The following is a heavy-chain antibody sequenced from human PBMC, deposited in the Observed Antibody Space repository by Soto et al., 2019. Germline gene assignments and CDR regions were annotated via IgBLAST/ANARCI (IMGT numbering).Heavy chain of an antibody. CDR2: ISSNGGST. CDR3: ARVARTRSGAYLRSYWYFDL. J-gene: IGHJ2*01. D-gene: IGHD3-10*01. CDR1: GFTFSSYA. V-gene: IGHV3-64*01. Sequence: PGGSLRLSCAASGFTFSSYAMHWVRQAPGKGLEYVSAISSNGGSTYYANSVKGRFTISRDNSKNTLYLQMGSLRAEDMAVYYCARVARTRSGAYLRSYWYFDLWGRGTLVTVSS.